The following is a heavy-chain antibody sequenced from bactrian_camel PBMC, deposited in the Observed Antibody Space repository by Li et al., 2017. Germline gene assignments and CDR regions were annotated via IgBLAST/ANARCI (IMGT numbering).Heavy chain of an antibody. J-gene: IGHJ4*01. CDR1: GFSLSNHG. Sequence: HVQLVESGGNLVQPGGSLRLTCTASGFSLSNHGMYWVRQPPGKPLEWVSLITTDGITHYTNAVKGRFTISRDNAENTLYLQMDSLKTGDTARYYCATDTSKTDITIMYRDYWGQGTQVTVS. D-gene: IGHD3*01. V-gene: IGHV3S1*01. CDR2: ITTDGIT. CDR3: ATDTSKTDITIMYRDY.